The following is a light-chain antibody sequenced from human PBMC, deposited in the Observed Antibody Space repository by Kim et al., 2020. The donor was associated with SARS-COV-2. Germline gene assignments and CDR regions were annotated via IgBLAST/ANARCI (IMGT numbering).Light chain of an antibody. J-gene: IGKJ1*01. Sequence: ASVGDRVTITCRASQDINNYLAWYQQKPGKVPKVLIYSASALRLGVPSRFSGSGSGTDFTLTISRLQPEDVATYYCQKYDRAPWTFGQGTKVDIK. CDR2: SAS. CDR3: QKYDRAPWT. CDR1: QDINNY. V-gene: IGKV1-27*01.